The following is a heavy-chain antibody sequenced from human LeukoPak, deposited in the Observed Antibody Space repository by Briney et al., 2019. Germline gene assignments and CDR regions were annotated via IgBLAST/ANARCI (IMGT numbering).Heavy chain of an antibody. CDR3: AKRQRPRWLQAHFDY. V-gene: IGHV3-30*18. Sequence: PGGSLRLSCGASGFTFSSYGMHWVRQAPGKGLEWVVVISYDGTNKYYADSVKGRFTISRDNSKNTLYLQMNSLRAEDTAVYYCAKRQRPRWLQAHFDYWGQGTLVTVSS. J-gene: IGHJ4*02. D-gene: IGHD5-24*01. CDR2: ISYDGTNK. CDR1: GFTFSSYG.